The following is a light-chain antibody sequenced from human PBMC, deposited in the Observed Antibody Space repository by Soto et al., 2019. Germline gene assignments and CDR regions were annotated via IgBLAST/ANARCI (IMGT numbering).Light chain of an antibody. V-gene: IGKV1-5*01. CDR1: QSISRW. Sequence: DIQMTQSPSTLSASVGDRVTITCRASQSISRWLAWYQQKPGKAXKLLIYDASSLESGVPSRFSGSGSGTEYSLTISSLQPDDFSDYYCQQYNSYSPWTFGQGTKVDIK. CDR2: DAS. J-gene: IGKJ1*01. CDR3: QQYNSYSPWT.